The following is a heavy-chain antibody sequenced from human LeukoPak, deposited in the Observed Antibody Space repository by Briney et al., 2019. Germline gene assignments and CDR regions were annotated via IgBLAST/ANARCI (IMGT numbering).Heavy chain of an antibody. J-gene: IGHJ4*02. V-gene: IGHV1-69*04. D-gene: IGHD2-15*01. CDR2: IIPILDIT. Sequence: SVKVSCKASGGTFSSYAISWVRQAPGQGLEWMGRIIPILDITNYAQRFQARVMITADKSTSTAYVELSSLRSDDTAVYYCASSYCSGGSCYSLGQRADDYWGQGTLVTVSS. CDR1: GGTFSSYA. CDR3: ASSYCSGGSCYSLGQRADDY.